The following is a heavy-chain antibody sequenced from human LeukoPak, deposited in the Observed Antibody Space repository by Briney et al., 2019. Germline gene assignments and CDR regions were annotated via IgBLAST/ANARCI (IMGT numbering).Heavy chain of an antibody. J-gene: IGHJ3*02. Sequence: GGALGHSCAASGFTFSSYGVHGVRQAPGKGLDCVAVISYDGSNKYYVDSVKGRFTISRDNSKNMLYLQTNSVRAEDTAVYYCAKNELLWFGEFDAFDIWGQGTMVTVSS. CDR3: AKNELLWFGEFDAFDI. V-gene: IGHV3-30*18. CDR1: GFTFSSYG. D-gene: IGHD3-10*01. CDR2: ISYDGSNK.